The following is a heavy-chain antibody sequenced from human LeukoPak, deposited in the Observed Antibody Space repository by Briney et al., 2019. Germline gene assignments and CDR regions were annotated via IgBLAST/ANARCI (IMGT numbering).Heavy chain of an antibody. CDR2: ISYDGSNK. Sequence: GRSRRLSCAASGFTSSSYAMHWVRQAPGKGLEWVAVISYDGSNKYYADSVKGRFTISRDNSKNTLYLQMNSLRAEDTAVYYCARDPPPWVASDYWGQGTLVTVSS. CDR3: ARDPPPWVASDY. CDR1: GFTSSSYA. V-gene: IGHV3-30-3*01. J-gene: IGHJ4*02. D-gene: IGHD5-12*01.